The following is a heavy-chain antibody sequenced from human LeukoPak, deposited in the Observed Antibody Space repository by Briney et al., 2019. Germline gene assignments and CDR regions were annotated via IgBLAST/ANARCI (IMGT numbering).Heavy chain of an antibody. V-gene: IGHV3-72*01. CDR1: GFTVSNKY. CDR2: TGNKANSYTT. Sequence: GGSLRLSCAASGFTVSNKYMNWLRQAPGQGLAGVGHTGNKANSYTTEYAASVKGRFTISRDDSKNSLYLQMNSLKTEDTAVYYCARGGYSSSSFYGMDVWGQGTTVTVSS. CDR3: ARGGYSSSSFYGMDV. J-gene: IGHJ6*02. D-gene: IGHD6-6*01.